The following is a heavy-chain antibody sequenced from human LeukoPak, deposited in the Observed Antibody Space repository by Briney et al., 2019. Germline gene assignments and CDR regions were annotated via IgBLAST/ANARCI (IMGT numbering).Heavy chain of an antibody. CDR3: ARGRYCSADICSGGDAFDI. V-gene: IGHV4-4*07. Sequence: SETLSLTCTVSGGSINNYYWSWIRQPAGKGLEWIGRIYTRGGTSYNPSLKSRVTMSVDTSKNQFSLKLSSVTAADTAVYYCARGRYCSADICSGGDAFDIWGQGTMVSVSS. CDR2: IYTRGGT. J-gene: IGHJ3*02. CDR1: GGSINNYY. D-gene: IGHD2-15*01.